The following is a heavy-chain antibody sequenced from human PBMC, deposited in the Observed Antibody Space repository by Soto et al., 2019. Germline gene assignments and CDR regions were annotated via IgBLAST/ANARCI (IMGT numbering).Heavy chain of an antibody. CDR1: GLTFSSYG. CDR2: ISYDGSNK. V-gene: IGHV3-30*18. J-gene: IGHJ6*02. D-gene: IGHD3-3*01. CDR3: AKDVLRFLEWLAFYGMDV. Sequence: QVQLVESGGGVVQPGRSLRLSCAASGLTFSSYGMHWVRQAPGKGLEWVAVISYDGSNKYYADSVKGRFTISRDNSKNTLYLQMNSLRAEDTAVYYCAKDVLRFLEWLAFYGMDVWGQGTTVTVSS.